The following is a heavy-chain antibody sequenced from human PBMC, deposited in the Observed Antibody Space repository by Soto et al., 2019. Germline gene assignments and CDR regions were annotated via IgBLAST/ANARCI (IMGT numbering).Heavy chain of an antibody. CDR1: GGSISSGGYY. CDR3: AREGELSNWFDP. CDR2: IYYSGST. J-gene: IGHJ5*02. D-gene: IGHD1-7*01. V-gene: IGHV4-31*03. Sequence: SETLSLTCTVSGGSISSGGYYWSWIRQHPGKGPEWIGYIYYSGSTYYNPSLKSRVTISVDTSKNQFSLKLSSVTAADTAVYYCAREGELSNWFDPWGQGTLVTVSS.